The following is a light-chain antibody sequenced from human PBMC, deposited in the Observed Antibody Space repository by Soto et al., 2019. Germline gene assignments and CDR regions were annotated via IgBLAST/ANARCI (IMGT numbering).Light chain of an antibody. J-gene: IGKJ5*01. CDR2: GAS. CDR1: QNVRTN. CDR3: QQYNNWPLT. Sequence: EIVLTQSPGTLSLSPGERVTLSCRASQNVRTNYLAWYQQKPGQAPRLLIYGASTRATGIPARFSGSGSGTEFTLTISSLQSEDFAVYYCQQYNNWPLTFGQGTRLEIK. V-gene: IGKV3-15*01.